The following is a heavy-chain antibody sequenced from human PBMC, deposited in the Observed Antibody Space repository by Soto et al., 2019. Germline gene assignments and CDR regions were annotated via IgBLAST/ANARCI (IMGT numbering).Heavy chain of an antibody. Sequence: EVQLLESGGGLVQPGGSLRLSCAASGFTFSSYAMSWVRQAPGKGLEWVSIISGSGGSTYYADSVKGRFTISRDNSKNTLYLQMDSLSADDTAVYYFASRSSGWYFDYWGQGTLVTVSS. D-gene: IGHD6-19*01. CDR2: ISGSGGST. J-gene: IGHJ4*02. CDR3: ASRSSGWYFDY. V-gene: IGHV3-23*01. CDR1: GFTFSSYA.